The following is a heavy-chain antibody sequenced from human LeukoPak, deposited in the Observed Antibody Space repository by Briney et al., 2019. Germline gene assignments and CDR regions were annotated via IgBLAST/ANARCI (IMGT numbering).Heavy chain of an antibody. Sequence: PSETLSLTSAVSGGSLSSGGYSWSWIRQPPGKGLEWIGYIYHSGSTYYNPSLKSRVTISVDTSKNQFSLKLSSVTAADTAVYYCARDRLDSSGYPLFDYWGQGTLVTVSS. V-gene: IGHV4-30-2*01. CDR3: ARDRLDSSGYPLFDY. J-gene: IGHJ4*02. D-gene: IGHD3-22*01. CDR1: GGSLSSGGYS. CDR2: IYHSGST.